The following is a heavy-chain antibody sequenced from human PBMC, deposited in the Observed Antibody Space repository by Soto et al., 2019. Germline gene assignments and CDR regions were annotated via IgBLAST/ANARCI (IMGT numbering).Heavy chain of an antibody. J-gene: IGHJ1*01. V-gene: IGHV4-59*01. Sequence: QVQLQESGPGLVKPSETLSLTCTVSGVSISTFYWGWIRQPPGKGLEWIGYISYIGSAKYNPSLKSRVTISGDTSKNQFSLKVNSMTAADTAVYYCVRAEDGYNSYWGQGTLVTVSS. D-gene: IGHD5-12*01. CDR2: ISYIGSA. CDR3: VRAEDGYNSY. CDR1: GVSISTFY.